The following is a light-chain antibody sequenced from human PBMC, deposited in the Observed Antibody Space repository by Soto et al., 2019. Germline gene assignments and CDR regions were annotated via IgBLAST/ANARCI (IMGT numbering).Light chain of an antibody. CDR1: QGIRNF. CDR2: AAS. J-gene: IGKJ3*01. CDR3: QKYSSVPV. Sequence: DIQMTQSPTSLSASVGDRVTITCRARQGIRNFVAWYQQKPGKAPKLLIYAASTLQSGVPSRFSGSGSGTAFTLTINSLQPEDVATYSCQKYSSVPVFGPGTKVEIK. V-gene: IGKV1-27*01.